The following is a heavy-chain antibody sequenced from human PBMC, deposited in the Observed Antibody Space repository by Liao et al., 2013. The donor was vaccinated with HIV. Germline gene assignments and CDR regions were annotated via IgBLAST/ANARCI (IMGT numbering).Heavy chain of an antibody. CDR1: GGSFSGYY. CDR2: INHSGST. CDR3: ARVGGKMWELRSHHYYYMDV. Sequence: QVQLQQWGAGLLKPSETLSLTCAVYGGSFSGYYWSWIRQPPGKGLEWIGEINHSGSTNYNPSLKSRVTISVDTSKNQFSLKLSSVTAADTAVYYCARVGGKMWELRSHHYYYMDVWGKGPRVTVSS. V-gene: IGHV4-34*01. D-gene: IGHD1-26*01. J-gene: IGHJ6*03.